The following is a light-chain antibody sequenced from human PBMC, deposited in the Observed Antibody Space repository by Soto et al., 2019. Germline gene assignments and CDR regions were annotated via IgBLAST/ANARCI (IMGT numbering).Light chain of an antibody. CDR1: SGHSSYA. J-gene: IGLJ3*02. CDR3: QTWGTGPWV. V-gene: IGLV4-69*01. Sequence: QLVLTQSPSASASLGASVKLTCTLSSGHSSYAIAWHQQQPEKGPRYLMKLNSDGSHSKGDGIPDRFSGSSSGAERYLTXXXXXXXXXADYYCQTWGTGPWVFGGGTKLTV. CDR2: LNSDGSH.